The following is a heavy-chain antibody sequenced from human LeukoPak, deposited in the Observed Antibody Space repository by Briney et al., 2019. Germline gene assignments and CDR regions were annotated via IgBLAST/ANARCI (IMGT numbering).Heavy chain of an antibody. J-gene: IGHJ4*02. CDR1: GFTFRTYT. CDR2: ISYDGSYT. CDR3: ARGYRPYNSACLFAS. Sequence: AGGSLRLSCAGSGFTFRTYTMHWVRQAPGKGLEWVAVISYDGSYTYYAESVRGRFTFSRDNSKNTLYLQMNSLKPEDTAVYYCARGYRPYNSACLFASWGQGTLVTVSS. D-gene: IGHD6-25*01. V-gene: IGHV3-30*04.